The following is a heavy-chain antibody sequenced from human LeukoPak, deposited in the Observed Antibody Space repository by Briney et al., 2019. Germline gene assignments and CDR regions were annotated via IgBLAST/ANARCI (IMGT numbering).Heavy chain of an antibody. J-gene: IGHJ4*02. CDR2: INPSGGST. CDR1: GYTFTSYY. CDR3: ARYYYDRSRADGFDN. Sequence: ASVKVSCKASGYTFTSYYMHWVRRAPGQGLEWMGIINPSGGSTGYTQKFQGRLTMTRDTSTSTVYMELSSLRSEDTAVYYCARYYYDRSRADGFDNWGQGTLVTVSS. V-gene: IGHV1-46*01. D-gene: IGHD3-22*01.